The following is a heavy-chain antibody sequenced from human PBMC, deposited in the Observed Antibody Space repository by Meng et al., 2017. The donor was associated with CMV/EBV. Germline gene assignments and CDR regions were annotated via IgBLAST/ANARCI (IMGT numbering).Heavy chain of an antibody. CDR1: GFTFSSYS. D-gene: IGHD3-3*01. CDR2: ISSSSSTI. Sequence: GESLKISCAASGFTFSSYSMNWVRQAPGKGLEWVSYISSSSSTIYYADSVKGRFTISRVNAKNSLYLQMNSLRAEDTAVYYCARDGRNFWSGDDAFDIWGQGTMVTVSS. CDR3: ARDGRNFWSGDDAFDI. J-gene: IGHJ3*02. V-gene: IGHV3-48*04.